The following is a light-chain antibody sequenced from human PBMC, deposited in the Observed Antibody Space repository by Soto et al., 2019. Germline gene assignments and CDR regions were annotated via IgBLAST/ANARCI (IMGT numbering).Light chain of an antibody. Sequence: EIVMTQSPATLSVSPGEGATLSCKASQNVYNNLAWYQQRPGQPPRLLIYDASTRATGISARFSGSGYGTEFTLTIISLQSEDFAVYFCQQFKNWRHSFGGGT. CDR1: QNVYNN. CDR3: QQFKNWRHS. V-gene: IGKV3-15*01. J-gene: IGKJ4*01. CDR2: DAS.